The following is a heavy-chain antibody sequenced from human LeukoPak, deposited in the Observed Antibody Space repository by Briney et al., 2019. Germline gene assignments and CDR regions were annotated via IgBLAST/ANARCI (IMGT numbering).Heavy chain of an antibody. CDR2: IYPGGSDT. V-gene: IGHV5-51*01. CDR1: GYSFTSYW. J-gene: IGHJ4*02. CDR3: ARQTKYCSSTSCYTLGFDY. Sequence: GESLKISCKGSGYSFTSYWIGWVRQMPGKGLEWMGIIYPGGSDTRYSPSFQGQVTISADKSISTAYLQWSSLKASDTAMYYCARQTKYCSSTSCYTLGFDYWGQGTLVTVSS. D-gene: IGHD2-2*02.